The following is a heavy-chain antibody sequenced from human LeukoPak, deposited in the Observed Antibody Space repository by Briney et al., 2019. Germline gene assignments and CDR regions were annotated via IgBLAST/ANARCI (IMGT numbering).Heavy chain of an antibody. V-gene: IGHV3-66*01. Sequence: GGSLRLSCAVSGFIGSDGYMNWVRQAPGKGLEWLSFIYRGGATYYADSVKGRFIISRDNAKNSLYLQMNSLRAEDTAVYYCARGCSSTSCYNGLSFDYWGQGTLVTVSS. D-gene: IGHD2-2*02. J-gene: IGHJ4*02. CDR3: ARGCSSTSCYNGLSFDY. CDR2: IYRGGAT. CDR1: GFIGSDGY.